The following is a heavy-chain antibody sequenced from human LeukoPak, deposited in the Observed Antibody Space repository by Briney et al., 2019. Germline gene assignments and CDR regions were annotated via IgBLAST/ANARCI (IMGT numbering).Heavy chain of an antibody. J-gene: IGHJ1*01. CDR3: ARHRGEWLGREYFQH. Sequence: SETLSLTCTVSGGSISSSSYYWGWIRQPPGKGLEWIGSIYYSGSTYYNPSLKSRVTISVDTSKNQFSLKLSSVSAADTAVYYCARHRGEWLGREYFQHWGQGTLVTASS. D-gene: IGHD6-19*01. CDR1: GGSISSSSYY. V-gene: IGHV4-39*01. CDR2: IYYSGST.